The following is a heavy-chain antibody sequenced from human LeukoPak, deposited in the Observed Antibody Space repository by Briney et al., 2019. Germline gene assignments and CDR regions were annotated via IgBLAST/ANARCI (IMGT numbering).Heavy chain of an antibody. CDR2: ISGSGGGT. V-gene: IGHV3-23*01. CDR1: GFAFNKYA. Sequence: GGSLRLSCAASGFAFNKYAMSWVRQAPEKGLEWVSTISGSGGGTYYADSVKGRFTISRDDSENTLYLQMNSLRAEDTAVYYCATASAPGGITMIVVVNLDYWGQGTLVTVSS. CDR3: ATASAPGGITMIVVVNLDY. J-gene: IGHJ4*02. D-gene: IGHD3-22*01.